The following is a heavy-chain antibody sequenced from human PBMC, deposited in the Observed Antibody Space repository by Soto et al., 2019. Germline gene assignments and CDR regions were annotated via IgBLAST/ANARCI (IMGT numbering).Heavy chain of an antibody. V-gene: IGHV1-2*02. CDR1: GYTFTGYY. CDR3: ARDSPGGLPSYYFDY. J-gene: IGHJ4*02. Sequence: QVQLVQSGAEVKKPGASVKVSCKASGYTFTGYYMHWVRQAPGQGLEWMGWINPNSGGTNYAQKFQGRVTMTRDTSMSTAHVELSRLRSDDTAVYYCARDSPGGLPSYYFDYWGQGTLVTVSS. D-gene: IGHD6-25*01. CDR2: INPNSGGT.